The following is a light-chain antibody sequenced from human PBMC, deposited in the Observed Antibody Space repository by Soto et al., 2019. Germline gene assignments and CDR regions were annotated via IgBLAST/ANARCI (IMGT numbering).Light chain of an antibody. CDR2: EGY. CDR3: MKSIQVLPT. CDR1: EILLHSDLKTH. Sequence: ILMAKSQLSLSVIPVHPASVSCTSSEILLHSDLKTHLYWYLQKAGQSQQLMIFEGYNRLSGVKDRFSGSGSGADFLMNIRRVEAEDVGVYYCMKSIQVLPTCGKGTRRALK. J-gene: IGKJ5*01. V-gene: IGKV2D-29*02.